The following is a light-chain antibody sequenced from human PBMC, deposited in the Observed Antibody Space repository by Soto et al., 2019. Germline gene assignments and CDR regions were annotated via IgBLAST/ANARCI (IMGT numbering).Light chain of an antibody. CDR2: GAS. CDR3: QQRSNWPKT. Sequence: EIVLTQSPGTLSLSPGERVTLSCRASQSVGSSRLAWYQQKPGQTPRLLIYGASNRATGIPARFSGSGSGTDFTLTISSLEPEDFAVYYCQQRSNWPKTFGQGTKVDIK. CDR1: QSVGSSR. J-gene: IGKJ1*01. V-gene: IGKV3D-20*02.